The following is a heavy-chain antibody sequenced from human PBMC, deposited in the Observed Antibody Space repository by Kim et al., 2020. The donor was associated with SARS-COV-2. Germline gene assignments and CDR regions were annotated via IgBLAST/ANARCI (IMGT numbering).Heavy chain of an antibody. J-gene: IGHJ4*02. CDR3: AKTIPSAATGY. V-gene: IGHV3-23*01. CDR2: T. Sequence: TYYADSVKGRFTISRDKSKNTLYLQMNSLRAEDTAVYYCAKTIPSAATGYWGQGTPVTVSS. D-gene: IGHD2-15*01.